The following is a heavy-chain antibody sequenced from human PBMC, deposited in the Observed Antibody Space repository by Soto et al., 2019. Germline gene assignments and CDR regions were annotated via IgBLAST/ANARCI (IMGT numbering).Heavy chain of an antibody. V-gene: IGHV4-59*01. D-gene: IGHD6-6*01. CDR3: ARNRAAHNWFDP. Sequence: SETLSLTCTVSGGSISSYYLSWIRQPPGKGLEWIGYIYYSGSTNYNPSLKSRVTISVDTSKNQFSLKLSSVTAADTAVYYCARNRAAHNWFDPWGQGTLVTVYS. CDR2: IYYSGST. CDR1: GGSISSYY. J-gene: IGHJ5*02.